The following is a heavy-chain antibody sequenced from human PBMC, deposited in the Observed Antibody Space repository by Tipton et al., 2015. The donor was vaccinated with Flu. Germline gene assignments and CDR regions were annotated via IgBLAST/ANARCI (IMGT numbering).Heavy chain of an antibody. Sequence: QLVQSGAEVKKPGASVKVSCKASGYTFTSYDINWVRQATGQGLEWMGWMNPNSGNTGYAQKFQGRVTMTRNTSISTAYMELSSLRSEDTAVYYCARGRGDEQLVPLGYYYYGMDVWGQGTTVAVS. J-gene: IGHJ6*02. D-gene: IGHD6-6*01. CDR3: ARGRGDEQLVPLGYYYYGMDV. CDR2: MNPNSGNT. CDR1: GYTFTSYD. V-gene: IGHV1-8*01.